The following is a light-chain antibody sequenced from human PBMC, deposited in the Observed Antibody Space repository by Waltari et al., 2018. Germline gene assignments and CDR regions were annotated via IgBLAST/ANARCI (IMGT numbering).Light chain of an antibody. CDR3: QHYDGVPPWT. CDR2: DAS. Sequence: DIQMTQSPSSLSASVGDRVTITCQASLDNNNYLNLYQQEPGKAHKLLTSDASTLETGVPSRFSGSGSGTDFVFTISRLQPEDIATYYCQHYDGVPPWTFGQGTRVDFK. V-gene: IGKV1-33*01. J-gene: IGKJ1*01. CDR1: LDNNNY.